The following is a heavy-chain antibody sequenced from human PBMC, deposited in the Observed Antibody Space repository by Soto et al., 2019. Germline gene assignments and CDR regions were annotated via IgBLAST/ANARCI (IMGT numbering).Heavy chain of an antibody. D-gene: IGHD3-3*01. CDR1: GFTFSSYA. J-gene: IGHJ4*02. Sequence: GGSLRLSCAASGFTFSSYAMHWVRQAPGKGLEWVAVISYDGSNKYYADSVKGRFTISRDNSKNTLYLQMNSLRAEDTAVYYCARGERWDFWSGYQVDYWGQGTLVTVSS. V-gene: IGHV3-30-3*01. CDR3: ARGERWDFWSGYQVDY. CDR2: ISYDGSNK.